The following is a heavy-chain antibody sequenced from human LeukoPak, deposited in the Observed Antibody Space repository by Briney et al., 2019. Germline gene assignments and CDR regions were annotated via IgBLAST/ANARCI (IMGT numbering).Heavy chain of an antibody. CDR3: ATPGYDILTGYYGFDY. J-gene: IGHJ4*02. Sequence: SETLSLTCTVSGDSISSHYWSWIRQPPGKGLEWIGYIYYSGSTNYNPSLKRRLTISVDTSKNQFSLKLSSVTAADTAVYYCATPGYDILTGYYGFDYWGQGTLVTVSS. D-gene: IGHD3-9*01. CDR2: IYYSGST. CDR1: GDSISSHY. V-gene: IGHV4-59*11.